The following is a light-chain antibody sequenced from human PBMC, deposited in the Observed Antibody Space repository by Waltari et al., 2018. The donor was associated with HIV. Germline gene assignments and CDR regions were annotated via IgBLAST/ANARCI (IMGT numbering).Light chain of an antibody. CDR1: NSAFAFSNY. CDR3: SSYTSNDTVL. Sequence: HSALTQPASVSASPGQSLTISCTGTNSAFAFSNYVSWYQQHPGKVPKVLLYEVVSRPSGVSHRFSGSQSGNTASLTISGLQAEDEADYYCSSYTSNDTVLFGGGTKVTVL. CDR2: EVV. V-gene: IGLV2-14*01. J-gene: IGLJ2*01.